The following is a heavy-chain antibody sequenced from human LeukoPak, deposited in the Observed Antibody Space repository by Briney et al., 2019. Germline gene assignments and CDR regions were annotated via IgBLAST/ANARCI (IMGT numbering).Heavy chain of an antibody. V-gene: IGHV3-30*04. CDR1: GFSFSASS. J-gene: IGHJ4*02. CDR2: ISYDGRYC. CDR3: SKAWDSGPYGGYFFDY. Sequence: GGSLRLSCAASGFSFSASSMHWVRQAPGKGLEWVAVISYDGRYCHYAGYVKGRFTISRDNSKNTLYLQMNSLRAEDTALYYCSKAWDSGPYGGYFFDYWGQGTLVTVSS. D-gene: IGHD1-26*01.